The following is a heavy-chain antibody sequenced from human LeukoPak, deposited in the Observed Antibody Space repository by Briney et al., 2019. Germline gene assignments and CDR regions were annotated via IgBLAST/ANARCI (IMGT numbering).Heavy chain of an antibody. Sequence: GGSLRLSCAASGFTFSAYSMNWVRQTPGKGLEWISYIGISSGNTKYADSVKGRFTISGDKAKNSLYLQMNSLRVEDTAVYYCARDYKCAFDNWGQGTLVTVSS. D-gene: IGHD1-1*01. CDR3: ARDYKCAFDN. CDR1: GFTFSAYS. CDR2: IGISSGNT. V-gene: IGHV3-48*01. J-gene: IGHJ4*02.